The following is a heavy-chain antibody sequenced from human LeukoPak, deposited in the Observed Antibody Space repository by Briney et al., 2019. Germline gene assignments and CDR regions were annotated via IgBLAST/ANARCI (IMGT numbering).Heavy chain of an antibody. D-gene: IGHD3-10*01. CDR3: VRDRITIVRGVLDYFDA. J-gene: IGHJ5*02. Sequence: ASVTVSFKASVYTFINHYIHWVRQPPGHGREWMGWINTNSGDTNYAQKFQGRVTMTTDTFMSTAYMEVSRLRSGDTALYYCVRDRITIVRGVLDYFDAWGEGTLVTASS. V-gene: IGHV1-2*02. CDR1: VYTFINHY. CDR2: INTNSGDT.